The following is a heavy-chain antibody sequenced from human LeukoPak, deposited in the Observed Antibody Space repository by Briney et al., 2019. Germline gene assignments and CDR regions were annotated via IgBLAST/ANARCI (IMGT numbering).Heavy chain of an antibody. J-gene: IGHJ5*02. CDR2: IVVDSDNT. CDR3: AAPYTSSWFDL. V-gene: IGHV1-58*01. CDR1: GFTFTSRSA. Sequence: SVKVSCKASGFTFTSRSAVQWVRQARGQRLEWIGWIVVDSDNTNYAEDFQERVTITRDMSASTSYMELSSLRSEDTAVYFCAAPYTSSWFDLWGQGTLVTVSS. D-gene: IGHD6-13*01.